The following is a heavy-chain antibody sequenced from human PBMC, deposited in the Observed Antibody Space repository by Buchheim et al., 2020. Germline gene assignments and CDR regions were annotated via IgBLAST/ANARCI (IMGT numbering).Heavy chain of an antibody. Sequence: VQLVESGGGLVKPGGSLRLSCAASGFTFSSYGMHWVRQAPGKGLEWVAVISYDGSNKYYADSVKGRFTISRDNSKNKLYLQMNSLRAEDTAVYYCARTYYDILTGAASGMDVWGQGTT. CDR2: ISYDGSNK. CDR1: GFTFSSYG. J-gene: IGHJ6*02. CDR3: ARTYYDILTGAASGMDV. D-gene: IGHD3-9*01. V-gene: IGHV3-30*03.